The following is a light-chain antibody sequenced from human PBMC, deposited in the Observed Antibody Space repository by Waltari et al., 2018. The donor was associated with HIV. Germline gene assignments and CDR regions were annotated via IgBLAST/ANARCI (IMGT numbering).Light chain of an antibody. V-gene: IGLV2-8*01. Sequence: QSALTQPPSASGSPGQSVTISCNGTSSDVGGNNYVSWYQQYPGKAPRLMIYEVYQRPSGVPHRFSGSKSGNTASLTVSGLQAEDEANYYCSSYAGINTYVLFGGGTKLTVL. CDR1: SSDVGGNNY. J-gene: IGLJ2*01. CDR2: EVY. CDR3: SSYAGINTYVL.